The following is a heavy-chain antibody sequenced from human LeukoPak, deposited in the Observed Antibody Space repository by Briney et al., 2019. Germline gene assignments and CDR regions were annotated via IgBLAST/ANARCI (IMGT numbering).Heavy chain of an antibody. CDR2: IYYSGST. Sequence: SETLSLTCTVSGGSISSYYWSWIRQPPGKGLEWIGYIYYSGSTNYNPSLKSRVTISVDTSKNQFSLKLSSVTAADTAMYYCASAFGGDWGSYREFDYWGQGTLVTVSS. CDR1: GGSISSYY. V-gene: IGHV4-59*01. J-gene: IGHJ4*02. D-gene: IGHD3-16*02. CDR3: ASAFGGDWGSYREFDY.